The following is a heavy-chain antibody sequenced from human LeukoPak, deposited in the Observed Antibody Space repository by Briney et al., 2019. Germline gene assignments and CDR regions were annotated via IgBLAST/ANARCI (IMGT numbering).Heavy chain of an antibody. V-gene: IGHV3-73*01. CDR3: TGYYYDSSLCGAFDI. D-gene: IGHD3-22*01. CDR2: IRSKANSYAT. Sequence: GGSLRLSCAASGFTFSGSAMHWVRQASGKGLEWVGRIRSKANSYATAYAASVKGRFTISRDDSKITAYLQMNSLKTEDTAVYYCTGYYYDSSLCGAFDIWGQGTMVTVSS. CDR1: GFTFSGSA. J-gene: IGHJ3*02.